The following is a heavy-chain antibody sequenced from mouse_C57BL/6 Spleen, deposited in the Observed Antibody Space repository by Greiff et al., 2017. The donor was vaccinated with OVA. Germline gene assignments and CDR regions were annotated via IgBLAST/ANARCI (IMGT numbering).Heavy chain of an antibody. CDR2: IFPGDGGT. CDR3: ARESSGYNMDY. Sequence: VQLQQSGPELVKPGASVKLSCKASGYAFSSSWMDWVKQRPGQGLEWIGRIFPGDGGTNYNGKFKGKATLTADTSSSTAYMQRSSLTAEDSAVYFCARESSGYNMDYWGQGTSLTVSS. D-gene: IGHD3-2*02. J-gene: IGHJ2*02. V-gene: IGHV1-82*01. CDR1: GYAFSSSW.